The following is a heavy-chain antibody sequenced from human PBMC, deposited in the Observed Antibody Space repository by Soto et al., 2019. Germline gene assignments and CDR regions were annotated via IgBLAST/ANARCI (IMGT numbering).Heavy chain of an antibody. CDR1: GYTFTSYA. V-gene: IGHV1-3*01. CDR2: INAGNGNT. D-gene: IGHD5-12*01. Sequence: ASVKVSCKASGYTFTSYAMHWVRQAPGQRLEWMGWINAGNGNTKYSQKFQGRVTITRDTSASTAYMELSSLRSEDTAVYYCAGYDGPSYYYGMDVWGQGTTVTVSS. J-gene: IGHJ6*02. CDR3: AGYDGPSYYYGMDV.